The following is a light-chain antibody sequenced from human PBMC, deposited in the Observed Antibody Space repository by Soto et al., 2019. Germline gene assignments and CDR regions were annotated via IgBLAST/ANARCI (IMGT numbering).Light chain of an antibody. V-gene: IGKV3-20*01. J-gene: IGKJ4*01. CDR3: QQYGSSLLT. CDR1: QSVTGSY. Sequence: EIVLTQSPGTLSLSPGERATLSCRASQSVTGSYLAWYQQKPGQAPRLLIYAASSRATGTPDRFSGSGSGTDFTLTISSLQSEDFAVYYCQQYGSSLLTFGGGTKVDIK. CDR2: AAS.